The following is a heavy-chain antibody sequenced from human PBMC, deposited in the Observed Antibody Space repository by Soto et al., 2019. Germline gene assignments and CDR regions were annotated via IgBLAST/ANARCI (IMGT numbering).Heavy chain of an antibody. CDR3: ARAVGATNFDY. V-gene: IGHV4-59*01. D-gene: IGHD1-26*01. CDR1: GGSISSYY. J-gene: IGHJ4*02. CDR2: IYYSGST. Sequence: PSETLSLTCTVSGGSISSYYWSWIRQPPGKGLEWIGYIYYSGSTNCNPSLKSRVTISVDTSKNQFSLKLSSVTAADTAVYYCARAVGATNFDYWGQGTLVTVSS.